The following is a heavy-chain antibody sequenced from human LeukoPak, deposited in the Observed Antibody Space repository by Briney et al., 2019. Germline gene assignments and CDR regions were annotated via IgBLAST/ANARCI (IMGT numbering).Heavy chain of an antibody. CDR2: IYSGGST. Sequence: PGGSLRLSCAASGFTVSSNYMSWVRQAPGKGLEWVSVIYSGGSTYYADSVKGRFTISRDNSKNTLYLQMNSLRAEDTAVYYCAKEGSVATVICYFDYWGQGTLVTVSS. V-gene: IGHV3-53*01. J-gene: IGHJ4*02. CDR1: GFTVSSNY. D-gene: IGHD5-12*01. CDR3: AKEGSVATVICYFDY.